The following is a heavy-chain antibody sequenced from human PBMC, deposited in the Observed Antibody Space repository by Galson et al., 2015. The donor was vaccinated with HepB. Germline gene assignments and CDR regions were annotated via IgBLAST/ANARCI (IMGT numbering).Heavy chain of an antibody. V-gene: IGHV4-59*01. CDR3: ARYICGSTSCYFDY. D-gene: IGHD2-2*01. CDR2: IYYSGST. J-gene: IGHJ4*02. Sequence: SETLSLTCSVSGDSMRGYYWSWIRQSPGKGLEWIGYIYYSGSTNSNPSLKSRVTMPVHTSVSEFSLKVASVTAADTAVYYCARYICGSTSCYFDYWGQGRLVTVSS. CDR1: GDSMRGYY.